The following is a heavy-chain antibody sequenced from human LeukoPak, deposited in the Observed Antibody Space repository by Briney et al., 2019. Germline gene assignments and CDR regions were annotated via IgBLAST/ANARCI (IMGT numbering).Heavy chain of an antibody. CDR2: INHSGST. J-gene: IGHJ6*02. CDR1: GGSISSYY. D-gene: IGHD2-2*01. V-gene: IGHV4-34*01. CDR3: ARVRIVVVPAALSNYYYYYGMDV. Sequence: SETLSLTCTVSGGSISSYYWSWIRQPPGKGLEWIGEINHSGSTNYNPSLKSRVTISVDTSKNQFSLKLSSVTAADTAVYYCARVRIVVVPAALSNYYYYYGMDVWGQGTTVTVSS.